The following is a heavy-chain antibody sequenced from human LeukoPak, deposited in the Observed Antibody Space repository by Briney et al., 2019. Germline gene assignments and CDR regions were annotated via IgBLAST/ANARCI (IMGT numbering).Heavy chain of an antibody. CDR3: ARGLRLQQQLWGALGY. V-gene: IGHV1-18*01. CDR1: GYTFTSYG. J-gene: IGHJ4*02. Sequence: ASVKVSCKASGYTFTSYGISWVRQAPGQGLEWMGWISTYSGNTNYAQELQGRVTMTTDTSTSTAYMELRSLRSDDTAVYYCARGLRLQQQLWGALGYWGQGTLVTVSS. CDR2: ISTYSGNT. D-gene: IGHD6-13*01.